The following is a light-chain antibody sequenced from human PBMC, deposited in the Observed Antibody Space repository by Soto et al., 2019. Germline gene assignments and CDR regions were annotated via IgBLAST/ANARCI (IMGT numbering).Light chain of an antibody. J-gene: IGKJ5*01. CDR3: QQYGSSPPIT. V-gene: IGKV3-20*01. CDR1: HSVSSSY. CDR2: GAS. Sequence: EIVLTQSPGTLSLSPGERATLSCRASHSVSSSYLAWYQQKPGQAPRLLIYGASSRATGIPDRFSGGGAGTDFTLIISRLEPEDFAVYYCQQYGSSPPITFGQGTRLEIK.